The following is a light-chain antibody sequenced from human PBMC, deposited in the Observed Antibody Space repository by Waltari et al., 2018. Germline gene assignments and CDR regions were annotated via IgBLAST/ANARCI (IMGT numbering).Light chain of an antibody. J-gene: IGLJ3*02. CDR3: QSYDSTNCL. CDR1: SGSIASNY. CDR2: ENN. Sequence: NFMLTQPHSVSESPGKTVTISCTGSSGSIASNYVQWYQQRPGSAPTTVIYENNQRPSGVPDRFSGPIDSSSNSASLTIAGLKTEDEADYYCQSYDSTNCLFGGGTKLTVL. V-gene: IGLV6-57*02.